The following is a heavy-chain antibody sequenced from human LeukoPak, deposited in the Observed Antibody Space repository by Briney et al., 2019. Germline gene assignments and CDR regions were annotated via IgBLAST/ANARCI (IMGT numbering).Heavy chain of an antibody. J-gene: IGHJ3*02. CDR2: IYPGDSDT. CDR1: GYSLTSYW. D-gene: IGHD1-26*01. V-gene: IGHV5-51*01. Sequence: GESLKISCKGSGYSLTSYWIGWVRQMPGKGLEWMGIIYPGDSDTRYSPSFQGQVTISADKSSSTAYLQWSSLKASDTAMYYCARHRVGIYSRNHAFDIWGQGTMVTVSS. CDR3: ARHRVGIYSRNHAFDI.